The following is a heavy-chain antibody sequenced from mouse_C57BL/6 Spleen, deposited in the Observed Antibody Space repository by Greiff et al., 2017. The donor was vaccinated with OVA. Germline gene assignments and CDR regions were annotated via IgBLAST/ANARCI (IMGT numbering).Heavy chain of an antibody. J-gene: IGHJ2*01. V-gene: IGHV1-76*01. Sequence: QVQLKESGAELVRPGASVKLSCKASGYTFTDYYINWVKQRPGQGLEWIARIYPGSGNTYYNEKFKGKATLTAEKSSSTAYMQLSSLTSEDSAVYFCARWDYFDYWGQGTTLTVSS. CDR3: ARWDYFDY. CDR1: GYTFTDYY. CDR2: IYPGSGNT.